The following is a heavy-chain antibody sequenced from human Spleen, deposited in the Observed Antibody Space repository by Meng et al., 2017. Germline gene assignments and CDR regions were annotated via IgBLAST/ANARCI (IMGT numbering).Heavy chain of an antibody. CDR2: IIPIFGTA. V-gene: IGHV1-69*06. CDR3: ARDLGDYYGSGSYFHPGLGY. Sequence: SVKVSCKASGGTFSSYAISWVRQAPGQGLEWMGGIIPIFGTANYAQKFQGRVTITADKSTSTAYMELSSLRSDDTAVYYCARDLGDYYGSGSYFHPGLGYWGQGTLVTVSS. J-gene: IGHJ4*02. CDR1: GGTFSSYA. D-gene: IGHD3-10*01.